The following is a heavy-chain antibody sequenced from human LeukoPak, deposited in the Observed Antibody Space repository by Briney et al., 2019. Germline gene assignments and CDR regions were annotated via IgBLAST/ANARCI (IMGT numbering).Heavy chain of an antibody. J-gene: IGHJ4*02. CDR3: ARVPNYDFWSGYLDY. D-gene: IGHD3-3*01. CDR2: IYCGGSS. Sequence: PGGSLRLSCAASGFTDSNYYISEVGQAGSRGLARVSVIYCGGSSYYADSVQGRFTISRDKSKNTLYLQMNSLRAEDTAVYYCARVPNYDFWSGYLDYWGQGTLVTVSS. V-gene: IGHV3-66*02. CDR1: GFTDSNYY.